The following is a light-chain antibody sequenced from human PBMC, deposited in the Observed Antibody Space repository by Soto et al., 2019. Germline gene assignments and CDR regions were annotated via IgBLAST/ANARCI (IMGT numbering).Light chain of an antibody. CDR2: DVS. J-gene: IGLJ1*01. CDR1: SSDVGGYNY. CDR3: SSYTSSSTPYV. V-gene: IGLV2-14*01. Sequence: QSALTQPASVSGSTGQSITISCTGTSSDVGGYNYVSWYQQHPGKAPKLMIYDVSNRPSGVSNRFSGSKSGNTASLTISGLQAEDEADYYCSSYTSSSTPYVFGTGIKLTVL.